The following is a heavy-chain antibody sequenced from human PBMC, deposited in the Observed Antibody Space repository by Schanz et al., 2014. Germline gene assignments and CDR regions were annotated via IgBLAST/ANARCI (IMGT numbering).Heavy chain of an antibody. D-gene: IGHD3-9*01. CDR1: GFTFSSYA. J-gene: IGHJ4*02. V-gene: IGHV3-23*01. Sequence: EVQLLESGGGLVQPGGSLRLSCAASGFTFSSYAMSWVRQAPGKGLEWVSALSGSGGSTYYADSVKGRFTISRDNSKNTQYLQMSSRRAEDTAVYYCAKQIHYDILTVPRNWGQGTLVTVSS. CDR2: LSGSGGST. CDR3: AKQIHYDILTVPRN.